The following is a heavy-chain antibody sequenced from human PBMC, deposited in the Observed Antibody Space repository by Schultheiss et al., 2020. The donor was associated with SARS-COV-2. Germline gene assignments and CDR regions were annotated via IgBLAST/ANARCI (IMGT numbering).Heavy chain of an antibody. CDR2: ISAYNGNT. CDR3: ARATRITMVRGVIIGYYYYGMDV. Sequence: ASVKVSCKASGYTFTGYGISWVRQAPGQGLEWMGWISAYNGNTNYAQKLQGRVTMTTDTSTSTAYMELRSLRSDDTAVYYCARATRITMVRGVIIGYYYYGMDVWGQGTTVTVSS. V-gene: IGHV1-18*04. D-gene: IGHD3-10*01. J-gene: IGHJ6*02. CDR1: GYTFTGYG.